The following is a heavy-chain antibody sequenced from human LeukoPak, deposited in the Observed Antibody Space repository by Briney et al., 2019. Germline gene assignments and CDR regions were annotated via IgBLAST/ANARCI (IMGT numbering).Heavy chain of an antibody. J-gene: IGHJ3*02. CDR2: INADTGVR. V-gene: IGHV1-69*04. D-gene: IGHD1-1*01. CDR1: GGTFSSYA. Sequence: SVTVSCKASGGTFSSYAISWVRQAPGQGLEWMGWINADTGVRKYSENFQGRATITTDTSARSAYMELSSLRSEDTAVYYCARDFNWASDIWGQGTMVTVSS. CDR3: ARDFNWASDI.